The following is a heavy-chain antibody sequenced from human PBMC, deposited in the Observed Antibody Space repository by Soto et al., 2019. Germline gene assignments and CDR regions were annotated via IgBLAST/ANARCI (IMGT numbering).Heavy chain of an antibody. J-gene: IGHJ6*02. CDR2: ISGSGGST. V-gene: IGHV3-23*01. Sequence: EVPLLESGGGLVQPGGSLRLSCAASGFTFSSYAMSWVRQAPGKGLEWVSGISGSGGSTYYADSVKGRFTISRDNSKNTLYLQTNSLRAEDTAVYYCAKERGYNYGYGAMDVWGQGTTVTVSS. CDR3: AKERGYNYGYGAMDV. CDR1: GFTFSSYA. D-gene: IGHD5-18*01.